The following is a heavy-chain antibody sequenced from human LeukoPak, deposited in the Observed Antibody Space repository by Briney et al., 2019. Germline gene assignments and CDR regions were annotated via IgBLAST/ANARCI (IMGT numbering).Heavy chain of an antibody. CDR3: ARGRTIFGVVTIPDAFYI. Sequence: SVEVSCKASGGTFSSYAISWVRQAPGQGLEWMGGIIPIFGTANYAQKFQGRVTITADESTGTAYMELSSLRSEDTAVYYCARGRTIFGVVTIPDAFYIWVQGTMVTVSS. CDR1: GGTFSSYA. CDR2: IIPIFGTA. V-gene: IGHV1-69*01. D-gene: IGHD3-3*01. J-gene: IGHJ3*02.